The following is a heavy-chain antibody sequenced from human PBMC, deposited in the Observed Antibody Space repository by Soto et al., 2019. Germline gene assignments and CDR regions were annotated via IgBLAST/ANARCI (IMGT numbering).Heavy chain of an antibody. CDR1: GYTFTSYA. CDR2: INAGNGNT. J-gene: IGHJ5*02. D-gene: IGHD2-2*01. CDR3: ARDHVVVPAAMISRWFDP. V-gene: IGHV1-3*01. Sequence: AASVKVSCKASGYTFTSYAMHWVRQAPGQRLEWMGWINAGNGNTKYSQKFQGRVTITRDTSASTAYMELSSLRSEDTAVYYCARDHVVVPAAMISRWFDPWGQGTLVTVSS.